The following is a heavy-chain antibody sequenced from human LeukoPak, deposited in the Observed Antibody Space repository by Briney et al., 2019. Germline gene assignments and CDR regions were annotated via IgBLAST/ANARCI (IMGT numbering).Heavy chain of an antibody. V-gene: IGHV3-53*01. D-gene: IGHD3-9*01. J-gene: IGHJ5*02. CDR1: GFTVITND. CDR2: LYSDGNT. Sequence: GGSLRLSCAASGFTVITNDMTWVRQAPGKGLEWVSVLYSDGNTKYADSVQGRFTISRDNSKNTLYLEMNSLSPDDTAVYYCARDLGDYDILTGYYPNWFDPWGQGTLVTVSS. CDR3: ARDLGDYDILTGYYPNWFDP.